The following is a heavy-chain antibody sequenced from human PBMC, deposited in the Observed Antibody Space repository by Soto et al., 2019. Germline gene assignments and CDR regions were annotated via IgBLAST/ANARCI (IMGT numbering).Heavy chain of an antibody. CDR2: ISGGGNDA. CDR3: ARLLFLASTNTEPFDY. Sequence: EAQLLESGGGLVQPGGSLVLSCAASGFTFSSYAMSWVRQAPGKGLEWVSSISGGGNDAFYAVSVKGRFTISRDNSTNTLYLRISCLRAGDTAIYYCARLLFLASTNTEPFDYCGQGALVTVSS. CDR1: GFTFSSYA. D-gene: IGHD3-3*02. V-gene: IGHV3-23*01. J-gene: IGHJ4*02.